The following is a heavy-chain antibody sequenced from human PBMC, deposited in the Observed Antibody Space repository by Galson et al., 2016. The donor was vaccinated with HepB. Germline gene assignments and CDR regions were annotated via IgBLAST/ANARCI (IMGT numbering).Heavy chain of an antibody. CDR2: MNPNSGNA. D-gene: IGHD5-24*01. V-gene: IGHV1-8*01. J-gene: IGHJ6*02. CDR1: GYTFTSHD. CDR3: ARYPKRMAMDV. Sequence: SVKVSCKASGYTFTSHDINWVRQATGQGLEWMGWMNPNSGNAGYAQKFPGRVSMTRSTSLSTAYMELSSLRSEDTAVYYCARYPKRMAMDVWGQGTTVTVSS.